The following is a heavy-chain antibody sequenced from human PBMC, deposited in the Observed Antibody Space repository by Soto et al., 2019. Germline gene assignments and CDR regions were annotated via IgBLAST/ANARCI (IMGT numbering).Heavy chain of an antibody. CDR3: ARGNLNTAMVTVYFQH. D-gene: IGHD5-18*01. V-gene: IGHV1-46*01. CDR1: GYTFTSYY. J-gene: IGHJ1*01. Sequence: ASVKVSCKASGYTFTSYYMHWVRQAPGQGLEWMGIINPSGGSTSYAQKFQGRVTMTRDTSTSTVYMELSSLRSEDTAVYYCARGNLNTAMVTVYFQHWGQGTLVTVSS. CDR2: INPSGGST.